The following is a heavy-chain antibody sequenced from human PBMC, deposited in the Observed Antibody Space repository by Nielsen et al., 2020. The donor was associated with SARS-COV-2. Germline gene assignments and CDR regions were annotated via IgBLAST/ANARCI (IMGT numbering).Heavy chain of an antibody. CDR3: ARDYYDSSGYYTITGVDYFDY. CDR2: IIPISGIV. J-gene: IGHJ4*02. Sequence: WVRQAPGQGLEWMGGIIPISGIVNHAQKFQGRVTITADESTSTVYMNLSSLRFEDTAVYYCARDYYDSSGYYTITGVDYFDYWGQGTLVTVSS. D-gene: IGHD3-22*01. V-gene: IGHV1-69*01.